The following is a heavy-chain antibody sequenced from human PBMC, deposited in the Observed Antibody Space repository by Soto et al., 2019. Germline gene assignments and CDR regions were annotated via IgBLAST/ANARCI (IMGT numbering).Heavy chain of an antibody. V-gene: IGHV3-33*01. Sequence: QVQLVESGGGVVQPGRSLRLSCAASGFIFSPYGIHWVRQAPGKGLEWVALIRNDGSDKYYAESVTGRFTISRDNSNNTVYLQMNSLRAEDTALYFCASAPRMAPFDIWGQGTMVTVSS. CDR1: GFIFSPYG. CDR3: ASAPRMAPFDI. J-gene: IGHJ3*02. CDR2: IRNDGSDK.